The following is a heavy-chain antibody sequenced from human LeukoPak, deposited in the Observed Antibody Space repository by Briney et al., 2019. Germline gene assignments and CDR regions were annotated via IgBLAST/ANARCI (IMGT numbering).Heavy chain of an antibody. Sequence: SETLSLTCTVSGDSISSYYWSWIRQPPGKGLEWIGFIYSSGSANYSPSLRSRVTMSVDMSKSQFSLKLRSVTAADTAVYYCARQPRNSSSHFFDYWGQGTLVTVSS. CDR3: ARQPRNSSSHFFDY. J-gene: IGHJ4*02. D-gene: IGHD6-13*01. V-gene: IGHV4-4*09. CDR1: GDSISSYY. CDR2: IYSSGSA.